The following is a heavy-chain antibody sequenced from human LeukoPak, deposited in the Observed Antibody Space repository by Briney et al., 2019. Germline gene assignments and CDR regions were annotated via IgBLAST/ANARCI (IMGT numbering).Heavy chain of an antibody. D-gene: IGHD7-27*01. J-gene: IGHJ5*02. V-gene: IGHV3-23*01. Sequence: GGSLRLSCIASGFTFSTYTMSWVRQAPGEGLKWVSGILVNGGTYYADSVKGRFTIFRDNSKNTLYLQMNSLRGDDTAVYYCARDSPLTAGPFDPWGQGTLVTVSS. CDR3: ARDSPLTAGPFDP. CDR1: GFTFSTYT. CDR2: ILVNGGT.